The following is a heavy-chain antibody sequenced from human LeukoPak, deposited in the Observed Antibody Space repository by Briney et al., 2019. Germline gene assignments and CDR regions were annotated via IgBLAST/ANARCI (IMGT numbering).Heavy chain of an antibody. CDR1: GGSFSGYY. V-gene: IGHV4-34*01. CDR2: INHSGST. D-gene: IGHD1-1*01. Sequence: PSETLSLTCAVYGGSFSGYYWSWIRQPPGKGLEWIGEINHSGSTNYNPSLKSRVTISVDTSKNQFSLKLSSVTAADTAVYYCARVTGRYFDYWGQGTLVTVSS. CDR3: ARVTGRYFDY. J-gene: IGHJ4*02.